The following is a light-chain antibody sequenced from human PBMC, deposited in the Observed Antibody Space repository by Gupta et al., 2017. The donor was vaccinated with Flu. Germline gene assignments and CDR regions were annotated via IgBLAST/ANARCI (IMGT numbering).Light chain of an antibody. CDR3: SSGKSSTTLV. J-gene: IGLJ2*01. Sequence: QSALTQPASVSGSPGQSITISCTGTSSDIGSYNYVSWYQQPPGQAHKLLIYGVTKRPSGVSDRFSASKSGETAFLTSAGLQDEEEADYYGSSGKSSTTLVFGGGTKLTVL. CDR2: GVT. V-gene: IGLV2-14*01. CDR1: SSDIGSYNY.